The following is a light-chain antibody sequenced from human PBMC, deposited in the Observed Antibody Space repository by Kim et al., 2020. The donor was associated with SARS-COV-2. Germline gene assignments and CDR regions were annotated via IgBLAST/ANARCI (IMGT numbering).Light chain of an antibody. J-gene: IGLJ3*02. CDR2: EDN. CDR3: QSYDSSNQV. V-gene: IGLV6-57*03. Sequence: GKTVTISCTRSSGSIASNDVQWYQQRPGSAPTTVIYEDNQRPSGVPDRFSGSIDSSSNSASLTISGLKTEDEADYYCQSYDSSNQVFGGGTKVTVL. CDR1: SGSIASND.